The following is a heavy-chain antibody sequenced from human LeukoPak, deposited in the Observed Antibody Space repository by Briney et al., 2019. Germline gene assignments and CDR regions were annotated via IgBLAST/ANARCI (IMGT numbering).Heavy chain of an antibody. Sequence: SETLSLTCTVSGDSVTNTRYYWGWIRQPPGKGLEWIGTIYYTGDTYYNPSLKSRVTISVDTSNDQFSLELTSVTAADTAVYYCARDRLQLQSWGQGTLVTVSS. V-gene: IGHV4-39*07. CDR3: ARDRLQLQS. J-gene: IGHJ5*02. CDR2: IYYTGDT. CDR1: GDSVTNTRYY. D-gene: IGHD1-1*01.